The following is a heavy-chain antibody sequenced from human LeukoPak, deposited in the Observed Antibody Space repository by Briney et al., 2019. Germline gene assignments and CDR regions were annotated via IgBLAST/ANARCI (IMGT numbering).Heavy chain of an antibody. CDR1: GDSVSSNSAA. J-gene: IGHJ4*02. Sequence: SQTLSLTCAISGDSVSSNSAAWNWIRQSPSRGLEWLGRTYYRSNWYNDYAVPVKSRITINSDTSKNQFSLQLNSVTPEDTAVYYCARDGADRSSSYWYYFDYWGQGTLVTVSS. V-gene: IGHV6-1*01. CDR3: ARDGADRSSSYWYYFDY. CDR2: TYYRSNWYN. D-gene: IGHD6-13*01.